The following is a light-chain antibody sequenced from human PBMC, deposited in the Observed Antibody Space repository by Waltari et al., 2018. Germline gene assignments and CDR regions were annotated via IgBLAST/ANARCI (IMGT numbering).Light chain of an antibody. Sequence: SYELTQPPSVSVSPGQTARITCSGDALPKKSAYWYQQKSGQAPVLVIYEDIKRPTGIPGRFSGSSSGTTATLTISGAHVDDEADYYCYSTDFSGHDRVFGGGTKLTIL. J-gene: IGLJ3*02. CDR1: ALPKKS. V-gene: IGLV3-10*01. CDR3: YSTDFSGHDRV. CDR2: EDI.